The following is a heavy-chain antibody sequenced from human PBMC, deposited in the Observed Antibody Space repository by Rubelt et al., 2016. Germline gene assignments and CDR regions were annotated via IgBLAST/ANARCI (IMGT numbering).Heavy chain of an antibody. CDR3: AKDKGSGKDIAAAGQYYFDY. J-gene: IGHJ4*02. CDR2: ISGSGGST. V-gene: IGHV3-23*01. D-gene: IGHD6-13*01. Sequence: AISGSGGSTYYADSVKGRFTISRDNSKNTLYLQMNSLRAEDTAVYYCAKDKGSGKDIAAAGQYYFDYWGQGTLVTVSS.